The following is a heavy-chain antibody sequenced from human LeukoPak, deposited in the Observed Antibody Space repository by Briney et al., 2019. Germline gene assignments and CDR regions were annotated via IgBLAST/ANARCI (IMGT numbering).Heavy chain of an antibody. V-gene: IGHV4-34*01. CDR2: INHSGST. CDR3: ARIPYYYDSSGPDY. D-gene: IGHD3-22*01. CDR1: GGSFSGYY. J-gene: IGHJ4*02. Sequence: RSETLSLTCAVYGGSFSGYYWSWIRQPPGKGLEWIGEINHSGSTNYNPSLKSRVTISVDTSKNQFSLKLSSVTAADTAVYYCARIPYYYDSSGPDYWGQGTLVTVSS.